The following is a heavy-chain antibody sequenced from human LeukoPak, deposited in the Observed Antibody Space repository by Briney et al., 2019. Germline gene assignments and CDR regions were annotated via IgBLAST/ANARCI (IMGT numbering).Heavy chain of an antibody. Sequence: GESLRISRKGSGYRFTSYWISWVRQMPGKGLEWMGRIDPSDSYTNYSPSFQGHVTISADKSISTAYLQWSSLKASDTAMYYCARRQYDSYNWFDPWGQGTLVTVSS. CDR3: ARRQYDSYNWFDP. D-gene: IGHD3-22*01. CDR2: IDPSDSYT. V-gene: IGHV5-10-1*01. CDR1: GYRFTSYW. J-gene: IGHJ5*02.